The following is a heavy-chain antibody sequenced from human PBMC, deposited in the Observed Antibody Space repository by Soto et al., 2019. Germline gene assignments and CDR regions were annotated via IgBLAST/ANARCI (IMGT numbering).Heavy chain of an antibody. D-gene: IGHD4-17*01. V-gene: IGHV4-39*01. CDR2: IYYSGST. J-gene: IGHJ5*02. CDR3: ARRTTVTTFWFDP. Sequence: SETLSLTCTVSGGSISSSSYYWGWIRQPPVKGLEWIGSIYYSGSTYYNPSLKSRVTISVHTSKNQFSLKLSPVTAAETAVYYCARRTTVTTFWFDPWGQGTLVTVSS. CDR1: GGSISSSSYY.